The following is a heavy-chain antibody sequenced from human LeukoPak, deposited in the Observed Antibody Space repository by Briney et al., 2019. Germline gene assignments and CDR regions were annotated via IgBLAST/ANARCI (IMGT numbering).Heavy chain of an antibody. CDR3: VRDFRSADY. V-gene: IGHV3-74*01. Sequence: GGSLRLSCAASGFTFSTYRMHWVRQAPGKGPMWVSRICPDGTVTNYADSAKARFIISRDNARNTVYLQMNSLRVEDTAVYYCVRDFRSADYWGQGTLVTVSS. J-gene: IGHJ4*02. CDR2: ICPDGTVT. CDR1: GFTFSTYR.